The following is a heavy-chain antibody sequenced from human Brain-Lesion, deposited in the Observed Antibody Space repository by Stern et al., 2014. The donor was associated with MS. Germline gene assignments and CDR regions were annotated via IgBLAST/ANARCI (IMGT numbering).Heavy chain of an antibody. V-gene: IGHV3-30*18. CDR3: AKDRQYLSYFFDH. Sequence: VQLLQSGGGVVQPGRPLRLSCVASGFTFGSCAMHWVRQAPGKGLEWVAGVSYDGSNKYYAESVKGRFTISRDNSQNTLYMQMSSLRPEDTAVYYCAKDRQYLSYFFDHWGQGSLVTVSS. D-gene: IGHD2/OR15-2a*01. CDR1: GFTFGSCA. J-gene: IGHJ5*02. CDR2: VSYDGSNK.